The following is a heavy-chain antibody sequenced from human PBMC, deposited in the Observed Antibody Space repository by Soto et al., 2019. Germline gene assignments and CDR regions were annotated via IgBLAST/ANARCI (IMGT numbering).Heavy chain of an antibody. D-gene: IGHD5-18*01. CDR3: ARAYSYGYGLYFDY. J-gene: IGHJ4*02. Sequence: QVQLQESGPGLVKPSETLSLTCTVSGGSTSSYYWSWIRQPPGKGLELIGYMYYSGSANYNPSLKSRVTISVDTSKNQFSLKLRSVTAADTAVYYCARAYSYGYGLYFDYWGQGTLVTVSS. CDR2: MYYSGSA. V-gene: IGHV4-59*08. CDR1: GGSTSSYY.